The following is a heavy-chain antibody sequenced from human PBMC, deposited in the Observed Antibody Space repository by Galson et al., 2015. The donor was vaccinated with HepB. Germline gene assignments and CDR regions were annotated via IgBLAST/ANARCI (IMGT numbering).Heavy chain of an antibody. D-gene: IGHD4-17*01. CDR3: TKDYGDYPPAYYFDY. CDR2: IRSKANSYAT. V-gene: IGHV3-73*01. J-gene: IGHJ4*02. Sequence: SLRLSCAASGFTFSGSAMHWVRQASGKGLEWVGRIRSKANSYATAYAASVKGRFTISRDDSKNTAYLQMNSLKTEDTAVYYCTKDYGDYPPAYYFDYWGQGTLVTVS. CDR1: GFTFSGSA.